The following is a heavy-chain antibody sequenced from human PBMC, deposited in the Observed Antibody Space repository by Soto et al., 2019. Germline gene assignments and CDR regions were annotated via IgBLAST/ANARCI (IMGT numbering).Heavy chain of an antibody. Sequence: SETLSLTCTVSGGSVSSGRNYWNWIRQPPGKGLEWIGYMYYSGSTNYNPSLKSRATISVDTSKNQFSLKLTSVTAADTAVYYCARGSHCGGDCYSGYYYYYGMDVWGQGTPVTVSS. J-gene: IGHJ6*02. CDR3: ARGSHCGGDCYSGYYYYYGMDV. CDR2: MYYSGST. D-gene: IGHD2-21*02. V-gene: IGHV4-61*01. CDR1: GGSVSSGRNY.